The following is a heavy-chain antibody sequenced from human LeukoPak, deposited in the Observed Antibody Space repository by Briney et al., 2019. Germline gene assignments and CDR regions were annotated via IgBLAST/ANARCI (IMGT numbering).Heavy chain of an antibody. Sequence: GGSLRLSCAASGFTFSSYSMNWVRQAPGKGLEWVSSISSSSSYIYCADSVKGRFTISRDNAKNSLYLHMNSLRAEDTAVYYCARDYGGSSPFDYWGQGTLVTVSS. V-gene: IGHV3-21*01. CDR3: ARDYGGSSPFDY. D-gene: IGHD4-23*01. CDR2: ISSSSSYI. CDR1: GFTFSSYS. J-gene: IGHJ4*02.